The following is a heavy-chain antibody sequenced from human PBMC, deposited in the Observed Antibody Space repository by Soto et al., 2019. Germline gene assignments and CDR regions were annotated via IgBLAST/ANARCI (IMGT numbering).Heavy chain of an antibody. V-gene: IGHV1-69*13. D-gene: IGHD2-15*01. J-gene: IGHJ4*02. CDR3: ARDVVRSTAGDS. CDR1: GGTFSTSS. Sequence: SVTVSCKASGGTFSTSSFVWVRQGPGQGLEWMGGIIPIFTRTNFAQKFQGRVTFSADESTRTTYMELRSLTSEDTAIYYCARDVVRSTAGDSWGQGTLVTVSS. CDR2: IIPIFTRT.